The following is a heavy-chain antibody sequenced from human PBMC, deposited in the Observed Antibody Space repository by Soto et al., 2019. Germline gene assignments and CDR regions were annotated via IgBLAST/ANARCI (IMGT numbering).Heavy chain of an antibody. CDR1: GFTFSSYA. J-gene: IGHJ6*02. CDR2: ISYDGSNK. D-gene: IGHD6-19*01. CDR3: ARDSPRYSSGWYTRRYYGMDV. V-gene: IGHV3-30-3*01. Sequence: VGSLRPSCAASGFTFSSYAMHWVRQAPGKGLEWVAVISYDGSNKYYADSVKGRFTISRDNSKNTLYLQMNSLRAEETAVYYCARDSPRYSSGWYTRRYYGMDVWVQGTTVTVSS.